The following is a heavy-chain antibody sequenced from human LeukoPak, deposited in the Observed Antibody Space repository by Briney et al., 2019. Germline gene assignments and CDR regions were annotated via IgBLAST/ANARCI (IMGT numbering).Heavy chain of an antibody. D-gene: IGHD3-10*01. CDR3: AKLPTSRGLPSIFDY. CDR1: GFTFSSYA. V-gene: IGHV3-23*01. J-gene: IGHJ4*02. CDR2: ISGSGGST. Sequence: GGSLRLSCAASGFTFSSYAMSWVRQAPGKGLEWVSAISGSGGSTYYADSVKGRFTISRDNSKNTLYLQMNSLRAEDTAVYYCAKLPTSRGLPSIFDYWGRGTLVTVSS.